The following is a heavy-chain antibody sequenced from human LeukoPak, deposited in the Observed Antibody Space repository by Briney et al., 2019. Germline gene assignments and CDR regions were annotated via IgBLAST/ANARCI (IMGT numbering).Heavy chain of an antibody. V-gene: IGHV3-33*01. CDR3: EERALLDRDYFDY. CDR2: IWHDGNNK. D-gene: IGHD2-21*01. CDR1: GFTFSDHG. J-gene: IGHJ4*02. Sequence: SGRSLRLSCAASGFTFSDHGMDWVRQAPGKGLEWVAFIWHDGNNKYHADSVKGRFAISRDNSKNTLYLQMNSLRAEDTAIYYAEERALLDRDYFDYWGQGTLVTVSS.